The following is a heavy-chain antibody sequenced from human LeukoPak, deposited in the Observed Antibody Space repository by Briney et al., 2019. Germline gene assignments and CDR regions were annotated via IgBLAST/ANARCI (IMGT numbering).Heavy chain of an antibody. V-gene: IGHV3-9*01. J-gene: IGHJ4*02. D-gene: IGHD6-13*01. CDR1: GFTFDDYA. CDR3: AKDFSIDGYSSWVFDY. Sequence: GRSLGLSCAASGFTFDDYAMHWVRQAPGKGLEWVSGISWNSGSIGYADSVKGRFTISRDNAKNSLYLQMNSLRAEDTALYYCAKDFSIDGYSSWVFDYWGQGTLVTVSS. CDR2: ISWNSGSI.